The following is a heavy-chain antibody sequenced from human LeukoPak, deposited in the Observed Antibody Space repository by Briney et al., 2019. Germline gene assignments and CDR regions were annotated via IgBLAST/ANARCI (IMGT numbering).Heavy chain of an antibody. J-gene: IGHJ4*02. CDR1: GAPISRFY. CDR2: IYNGVPT. Sequence: PSETLSLMCTASGAPISRFYWNRLRQPPGKGLEWIGNIYNGVPTFFNPSLKSRVTLSVDTSKTQFSLQLASVTAADTAVYYCGQTTGWPGFDYWGQGILVTVSS. V-gene: IGHV4-4*09. D-gene: IGHD6-19*01. CDR3: GQTTGWPGFDY.